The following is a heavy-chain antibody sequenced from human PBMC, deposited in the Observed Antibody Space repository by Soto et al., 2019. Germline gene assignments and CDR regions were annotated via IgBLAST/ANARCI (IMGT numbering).Heavy chain of an antibody. J-gene: IGHJ4*02. Sequence: EVQLVESGGGLVKPGGSLRLSCAASGFTFSSYSMNWVRQAPGKGLEWVSSISSSSSYIYYADSVKGRFTISRDNAKNPLYLQMNSLRAQDTAVYYCARIGVLPSPPPNTYYFDYWGQGPLVTVSS. CDR2: ISSSSSYI. V-gene: IGHV3-21*01. CDR1: GFTFSSYS. CDR3: ARIGVLPSPPPNTYYFDY. D-gene: IGHD3-3*01.